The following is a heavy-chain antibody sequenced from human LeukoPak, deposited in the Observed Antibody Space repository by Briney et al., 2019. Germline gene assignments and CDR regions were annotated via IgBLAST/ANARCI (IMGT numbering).Heavy chain of an antibody. CDR2: IIPIFGTA. CDR1: GYTLTELS. J-gene: IGHJ4*02. V-gene: IGHV1-69*05. Sequence: ASVKVSCKVSGYTLTELSMHWVRQAPGQGLEWMGRIIPIFGTANYAQKFQGKVTITTDESTSTAYMELSSLRSEDTAVYYCAREGYSYGNYFDYWGQGTLVTVSS. D-gene: IGHD5-18*01. CDR3: AREGYSYGNYFDY.